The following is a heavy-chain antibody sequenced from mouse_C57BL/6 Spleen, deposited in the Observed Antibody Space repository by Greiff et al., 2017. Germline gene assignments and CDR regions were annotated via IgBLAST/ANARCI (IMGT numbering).Heavy chain of an antibody. CDR1: GYAFSSYW. J-gene: IGHJ2*01. CDR3: ARTPHTSEYYFGD. CDR2: IYPGDGDT. V-gene: IGHV1-80*01. Sequence: VHLVESGAELVKPGASVKISCKASGYAFSSYWMNWVKQRPGKGLEWIGQIYPGDGDTNYNGKFKGKATLTADKSSSTAYMQLSSLTSEDTAVYFCARTPHTSEYYFGDWGQGTTVTVSS.